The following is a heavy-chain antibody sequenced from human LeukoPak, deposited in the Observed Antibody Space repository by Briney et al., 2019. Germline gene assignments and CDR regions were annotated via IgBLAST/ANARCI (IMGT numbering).Heavy chain of an antibody. D-gene: IGHD4-17*01. Sequence: PSETLSLTCTVSGGSISSYYWSWIRQPPGKGLEWIGYIYYSGSTNYNPSLKSRVTISVETSKNQLSLKLSVVTAADTAVYYCARSSKDDYGDYGLDYWGQGTLVTVSS. J-gene: IGHJ4*02. V-gene: IGHV4-59*01. CDR1: GGSISSYY. CDR2: IYYSGST. CDR3: ARSSKDDYGDYGLDY.